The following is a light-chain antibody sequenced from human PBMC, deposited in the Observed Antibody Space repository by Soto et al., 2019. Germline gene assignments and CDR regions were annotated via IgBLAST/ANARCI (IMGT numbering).Light chain of an antibody. J-gene: IGKJ2*01. CDR1: QSVSSN. CDR3: QQYSNWPPYT. CDR2: GAS. Sequence: ERVMTQSPATRSVSPGERATLSCRASQSVSSNLAWYQQKPGQAPRLLIYGASTRATGIPARFSGSGSGTEFTLTISSLQSEDFAVYYCQQYSNWPPYTFGQGTKVDIK. V-gene: IGKV3-15*01.